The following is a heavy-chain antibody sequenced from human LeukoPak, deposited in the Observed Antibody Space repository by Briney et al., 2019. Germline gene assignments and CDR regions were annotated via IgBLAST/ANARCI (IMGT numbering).Heavy chain of an antibody. CDR1: EFTFSSYA. Sequence: GGSLRLSCAASEFTFSSYAMTWVRQAPGKGLEWVSGISGSGASTYYPDSVKGRFTISRDNSKNTLYLQMNSLRAEDTAVYYCAKIRRPATTYSYYGLDVWGQGTTVTVSS. CDR3: AKIRRPATTYSYYGLDV. D-gene: IGHD1-26*01. CDR2: ISGSGAST. J-gene: IGHJ6*02. V-gene: IGHV3-23*01.